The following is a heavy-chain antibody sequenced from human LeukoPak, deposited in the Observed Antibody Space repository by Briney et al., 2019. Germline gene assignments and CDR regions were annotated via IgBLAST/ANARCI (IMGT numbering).Heavy chain of an antibody. D-gene: IGHD3-10*01. J-gene: IGHJ4*02. Sequence: GGSLRLSCAVSGFTFSTYSMNWVRQAPGKGLEWLSYISDDSSTIYYADSVNGRFTISRDNAKNSLYLQMNSLRAEDTAVYYCARTGGAPYFDYWGQGTLVTVSS. CDR1: GFTFSTYS. CDR2: ISDDSSTI. CDR3: ARTGGAPYFDY. V-gene: IGHV3-48*04.